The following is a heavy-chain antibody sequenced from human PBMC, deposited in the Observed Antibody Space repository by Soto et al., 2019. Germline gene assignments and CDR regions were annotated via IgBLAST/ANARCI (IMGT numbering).Heavy chain of an antibody. J-gene: IGHJ4*02. CDR2: ITPIFGTA. CDR1: GGTFSSYA. Sequence: GASVKVSCKASGGTFSSYAISWVRQAPGQGLEWMGGITPIFGTANYAQKFQGRVTITADESTSTAYMELSSLRSEDTAVYYCARDPITGTTLSYWGQGTLVTVSS. V-gene: IGHV1-69*13. D-gene: IGHD1-7*01. CDR3: ARDPITGTTLSY.